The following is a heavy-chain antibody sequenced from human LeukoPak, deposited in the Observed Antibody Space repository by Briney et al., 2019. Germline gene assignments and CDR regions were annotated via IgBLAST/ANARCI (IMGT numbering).Heavy chain of an antibody. CDR2: IAHDGSNK. V-gene: IGHV3-30*03. D-gene: IGHD5-24*01. CDR1: GFSFSNYV. CDR3: ARAGSTEMATITMAFDI. J-gene: IGHJ3*02. Sequence: GGSLKLSCAASGFSFSNYVMQWVRQVPGKGLEWVALIAHDGSNKYYADSVKGRFTISRDNSRSILYLQMNSLRAEDTAVYYCARAGSTEMATITMAFDIWGQGTMVTVSS.